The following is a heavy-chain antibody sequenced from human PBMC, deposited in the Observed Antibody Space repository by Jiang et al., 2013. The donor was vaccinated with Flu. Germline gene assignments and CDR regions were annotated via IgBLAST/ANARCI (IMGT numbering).Heavy chain of an antibody. CDR3: AHSFRSAAGYGMDV. J-gene: IGHJ6*04. CDR2: IYWNDDE. CDR1: GFSLKTPGVG. V-gene: IGHV2-5*01. D-gene: IGHD3-10*01. Sequence: KPTQTLTLTCTFSGFSLKTPGVGVAWIRQPPGKALEWLADIYWNDDERYSPSLETRLSIDKDSSKNQVVLTVINMGPVDTATYYCAHSFRSAAGYGMDVWGKGTAVTVSS.